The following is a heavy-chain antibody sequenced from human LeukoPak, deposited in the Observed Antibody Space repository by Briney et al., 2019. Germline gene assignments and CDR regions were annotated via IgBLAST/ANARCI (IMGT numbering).Heavy chain of an antibody. D-gene: IGHD4-17*01. CDR1: GFTFSSYS. CDR3: ARGQQTTPLDY. V-gene: IGHV3-21*01. Sequence: GGSLRLSCAASGFTFSSYSMNWVRQAPGKGLEWVSSISSSSSYIYYADSVKGRFTISRDNAKNSLYLHMNSLRAEDTAVYYCARGQQTTPLDYWGQGTLVTVSS. CDR2: ISSSSSYI. J-gene: IGHJ4*02.